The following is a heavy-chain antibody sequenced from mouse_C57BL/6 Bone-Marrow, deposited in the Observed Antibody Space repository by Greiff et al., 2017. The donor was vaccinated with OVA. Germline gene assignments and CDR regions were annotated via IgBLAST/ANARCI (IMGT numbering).Heavy chain of an antibody. CDR2: IWWEDDK. D-gene: IGHD3-2*02. CDR1: GFSLSTFGMG. Sequence: QVTLKESGPGILQPSQTLSLTCSFSGFSLSTFGMGVGWIRQPSGKGLEWLAHIWWEDDKYYNPALKSRLTISKDTSKNQVFLKLSNVDTADTATYSCAGDSSGYDYAMDYWGQGTSVTVSS. V-gene: IGHV8-8*01. CDR3: AGDSSGYDYAMDY. J-gene: IGHJ4*01.